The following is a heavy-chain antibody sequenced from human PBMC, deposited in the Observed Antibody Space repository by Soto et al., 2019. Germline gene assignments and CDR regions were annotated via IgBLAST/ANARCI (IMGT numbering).Heavy chain of an antibody. Sequence: QVQLVQSGAEVKNPGASVKISCKASGYTFTTYYMHWLRQARGQGLEWMGIITPSSGSTRYEQKFQDRVTMTRDTSTSTVYMELGSLRSEDTAVYYCARAVSTKTALIDYWGQGTLVTVSS. V-gene: IGHV1-46*01. J-gene: IGHJ4*02. CDR3: ARAVSTKTALIDY. CDR2: ITPSSGST. CDR1: GYTFTTYY. D-gene: IGHD4-17*01.